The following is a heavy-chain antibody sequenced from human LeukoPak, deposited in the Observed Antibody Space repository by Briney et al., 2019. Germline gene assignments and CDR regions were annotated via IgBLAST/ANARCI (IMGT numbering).Heavy chain of an antibody. CDR3: ARVRPRRYSGYDPAFDI. CDR1: GGSISSYY. D-gene: IGHD5-12*01. CDR2: IYYNGST. Sequence: SETLSLTCTVSGGSISSYYWSWIRQPPGKGLEWIGYIYYNGSTNYNPSLKSRVTISVDTSKNQFSLKLSSVTAADTAVYYCARVRPRRYSGYDPAFDIWGQGTMVTVSS. V-gene: IGHV4-59*01. J-gene: IGHJ3*02.